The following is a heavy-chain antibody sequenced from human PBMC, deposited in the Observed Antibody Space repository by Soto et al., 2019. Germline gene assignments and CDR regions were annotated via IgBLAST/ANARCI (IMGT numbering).Heavy chain of an antibody. J-gene: IGHJ5*02. CDR3: ARATSQLLSGNWFDP. Sequence: PSETLSLTCTVSGGSISSGGYYWSWIRQHPGKGLEWIGYIYYSGSTYYNPSLKSRVTISVDTSKNQFSLKLSSVTAADTAVYYCARATSQLLSGNWFDPWGQGTLVPSPQ. CDR2: IYYSGST. D-gene: IGHD2-2*01. V-gene: IGHV4-31*03. CDR1: GGSISSGGYY.